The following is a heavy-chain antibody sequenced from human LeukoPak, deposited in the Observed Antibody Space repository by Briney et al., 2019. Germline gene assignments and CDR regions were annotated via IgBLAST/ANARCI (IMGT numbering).Heavy chain of an antibody. CDR3: ARQIPIFGVVIGSKHFDY. CDR1: GGSISSSSYY. D-gene: IGHD3-3*01. J-gene: IGHJ4*02. Sequence: TSETLSLTCTVSGGSISSSSYYWGWIRQPPGKGLEWIVSIYYSGSTYYNPSLKSRVTISVDTSKNQFSLKLSSVTAADTAVYYCARQIPIFGVVIGSKHFDYWGQGTLVTVSS. CDR2: IYYSGST. V-gene: IGHV4-39*01.